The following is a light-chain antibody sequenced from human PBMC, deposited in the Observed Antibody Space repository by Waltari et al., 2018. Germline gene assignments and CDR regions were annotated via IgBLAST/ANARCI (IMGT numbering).Light chain of an antibody. Sequence: IVMTQSPGSLAVSLGERATINCKSTQSLLYRFDNQNYLAWYQQRPGQPPKLLFYWASTRASGVPDRFSASGSGTDFTLTISSLQAEDVAVYYCQQYYNTPLTFGGGTKVEIK. CDR3: QQYYNTPLT. V-gene: IGKV4-1*01. J-gene: IGKJ4*01. CDR1: QSLLYRFDNQNY. CDR2: WAS.